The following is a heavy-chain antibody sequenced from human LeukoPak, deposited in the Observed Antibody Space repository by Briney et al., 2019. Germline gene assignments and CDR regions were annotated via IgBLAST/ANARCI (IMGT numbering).Heavy chain of an antibody. CDR1: GGSFSGYY. CDR2: INHSGST. V-gene: IGHV4-34*01. J-gene: IGHJ4*02. D-gene: IGHD3-10*01. CDR3: ARRGVIIPYPFDY. Sequence: SETLSLTCAVYGGSFSGYYWSWIRQPPGKGLEWIGEINHSGSTNYNPSLKSRVTISVDTSKNQFSLKLSSVTAADTAEYYCARRGVIIPYPFDYWGQGTVVTVSS.